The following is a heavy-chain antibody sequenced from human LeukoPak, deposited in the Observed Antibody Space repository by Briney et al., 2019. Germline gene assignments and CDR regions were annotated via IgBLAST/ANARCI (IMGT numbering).Heavy chain of an antibody. CDR2: IRSSGHNT. J-gene: IGHJ4*02. V-gene: IGHV3-23*01. CDR1: GFTFSIYA. D-gene: IGHD2-21*02. Sequence: GGSLRLSCAASGFTFSIYAMSWVRQAPGKGLEWVSGIRSSGHNTYYEDSVKGRFTISRDNSKNMLYLQMNSLRAEDTAVYYCAKYVCGGDCYDYFDCWGQGTLVTVSS. CDR3: AKYVCGGDCYDYFDC.